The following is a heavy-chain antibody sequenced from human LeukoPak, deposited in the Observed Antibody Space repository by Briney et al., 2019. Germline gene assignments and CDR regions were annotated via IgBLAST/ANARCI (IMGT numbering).Heavy chain of an antibody. CDR2: IYYSGST. V-gene: IGHV4-39*01. J-gene: IGHJ4*02. D-gene: IGHD5-24*01. Sequence: SETLSLTCTVSGGSISSYYWGWIRQPPGKGLEWIGSIYYSGSTYYNPSLKSRVTISVDTSRNQFSLKLSSVTAADTAVYYCARPKGGTATAFDYWGQGTLVTVSS. CDR1: GGSISSYY. CDR3: ARPKGGTATAFDY.